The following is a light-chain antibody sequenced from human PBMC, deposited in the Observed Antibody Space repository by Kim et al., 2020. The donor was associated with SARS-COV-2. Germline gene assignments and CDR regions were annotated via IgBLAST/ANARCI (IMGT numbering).Light chain of an antibody. CDR2: RVT. CDR1: NTVLCVDISL. Sequence: GNTYTPSSTLTNTVLCVDISLSPYKHRTGTTPTHMFFRVTKRRPGVPVSVSGSKSGNTASLTISGLQAEDEADYYCCSYAGIYTYVFGTGTKVTVL. V-gene: IGLV2-11*01. J-gene: IGLJ1*01. CDR3: CSYAGIYTYV.